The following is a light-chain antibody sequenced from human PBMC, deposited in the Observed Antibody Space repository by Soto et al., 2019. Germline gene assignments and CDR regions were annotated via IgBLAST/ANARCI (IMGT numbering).Light chain of an antibody. V-gene: IGLV1-40*01. CDR3: QSYDSSLSVV. CDR2: GNN. J-gene: IGLJ2*01. Sequence: QSVLTQPLSVSGAPGQRVTISCTGSSSNIGAGYDVHWYQQLPGTAPKLLIYGNNNRPSGVPDRFSGSKSGTSASLAITGLQADDEADYYCQSYDSSLSVVFGGGTKLTVL. CDR1: SSNIGAGYD.